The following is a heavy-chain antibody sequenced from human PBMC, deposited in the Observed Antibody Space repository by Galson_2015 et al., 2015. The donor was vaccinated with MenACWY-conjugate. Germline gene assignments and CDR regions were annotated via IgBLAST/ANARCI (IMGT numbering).Heavy chain of an antibody. CDR3: ARALLRTGSGWGRSCDY. D-gene: IGHD6-19*01. V-gene: IGHV3-48*04. J-gene: IGHJ4*02. CDR1: GFSFGTYN. Sequence: SLRLSCAASGFSFGTYNMHWVRQAPGKGLQWVSYISGSSGATYYADSVEGRFTISRDNAKNSLYLQMNSLRAEDTAMYYCARALLRTGSGWGRSCDYWGQGTLVTVSS. CDR2: ISGSSGAT.